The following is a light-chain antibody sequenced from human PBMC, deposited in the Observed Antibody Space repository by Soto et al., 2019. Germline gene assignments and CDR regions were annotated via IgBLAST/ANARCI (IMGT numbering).Light chain of an antibody. CDR3: HVYGSSPGT. CDR2: VAS. CDR1: QSVSSSY. Sequence: EIVLTQSPCTLSLSPGERATLSCTASQSVSSSYLDWYQQKPSQAPRRLLYVASSMATGIPDRFSGSGSGTDFTLTISRLEPEDCALYDCHVYGSSPGTVGDGTKLEIK. V-gene: IGKV3-20*01. J-gene: IGKJ2*01.